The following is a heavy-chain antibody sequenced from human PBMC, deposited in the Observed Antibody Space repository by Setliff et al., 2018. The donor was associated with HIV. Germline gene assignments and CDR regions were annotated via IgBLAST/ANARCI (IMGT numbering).Heavy chain of an antibody. D-gene: IGHD6-19*01. J-gene: IGHJ4*02. CDR1: GYTFTSNW. Sequence: PGESLKISCKASGYTFTSNWIGWVRQVPGKGLEWMGIIDPRDSETRYSPSFEGQVTVSVDRSINTAYLHWSSLKASDTAMYYCVRRQQWPQNAIESWGPGTLVTVSS. CDR3: VRRQQWPQNAIES. V-gene: IGHV5-51*01. CDR2: IDPRDSET.